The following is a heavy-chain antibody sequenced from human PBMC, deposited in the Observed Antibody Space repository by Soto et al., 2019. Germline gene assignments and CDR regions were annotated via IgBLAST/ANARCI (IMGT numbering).Heavy chain of an antibody. D-gene: IGHD3-22*01. CDR1: GFTFSSYG. CDR2: ISYDGSNK. Sequence: QVQLVESGGGVVQPGRSLRLSCAASGFTFSSYGMHWVRQAPGKGLEWVAVISYDGSNKYYADSVKGRFTISRDNSKNTLYLQMNSLRAEDTAVYYCAKGFDYYDSSGYYSATYYFDYWGQGTLVTVSS. J-gene: IGHJ4*02. CDR3: AKGFDYYDSSGYYSATYYFDY. V-gene: IGHV3-30*18.